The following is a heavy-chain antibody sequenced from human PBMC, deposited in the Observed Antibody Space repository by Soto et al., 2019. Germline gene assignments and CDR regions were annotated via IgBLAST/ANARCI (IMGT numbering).Heavy chain of an antibody. CDR2: IKNKANSYTT. Sequence: EVQLVESGGGLVQPGGSLRLSCAASGFTFSDHYMDWVRQAPGKGLEWVGRIKNKANSYTTEYAASVKGRFTISRDDSKNSLDLQMNSLKTEDTAVYYCARVRLSVTTRLFDYWGQGTLVTVSS. J-gene: IGHJ4*02. D-gene: IGHD6-25*01. V-gene: IGHV3-72*01. CDR1: GFTFSDHY. CDR3: ARVRLSVTTRLFDY.